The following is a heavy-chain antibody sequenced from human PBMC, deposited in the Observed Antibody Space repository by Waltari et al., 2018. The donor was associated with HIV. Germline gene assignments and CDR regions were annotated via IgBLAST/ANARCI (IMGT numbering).Heavy chain of an antibody. CDR3: AREALYDSSGYYFDY. V-gene: IGHV3-7*01. CDR1: GLHFIKIW. D-gene: IGHD3-22*01. J-gene: IGHJ4*02. CDR2: IKQDESEK. Sequence: EVQLVESGGGLVPPGGSLRLTCAASGLHFIKIWMPWVRQAPGKGLEWVANIKQDESEKYYVDSLKGRFTIYRDNAKNSLFLQMNSLRVEDTAVYYCAREALYDSSGYYFDYWGQGTLVTVSS.